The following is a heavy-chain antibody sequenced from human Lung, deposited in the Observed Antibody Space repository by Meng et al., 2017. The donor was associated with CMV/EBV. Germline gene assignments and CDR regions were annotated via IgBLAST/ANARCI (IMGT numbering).Heavy chain of an antibody. CDR3: ASGTPGRSYCDY. CDR2: FVNYVDT. D-gene: IGHD2-15*01. V-gene: IGHV1-18*01. Sequence: QVPLLRSGPDVKKPWASVRVSCKASGYPFGMYGICWVRQAPGQGLEWMGWFVNYVDTYPAPKFQGRVTMTTDTHTNTAFMELRSLTSDDTAVYYCASGTPGRSYCDYWGQGTLVTVSS. J-gene: IGHJ4*02. CDR1: GYPFGMYG.